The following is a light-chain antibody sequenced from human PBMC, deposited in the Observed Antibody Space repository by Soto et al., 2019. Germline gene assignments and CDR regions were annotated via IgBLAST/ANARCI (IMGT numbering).Light chain of an antibody. CDR1: QSVSIN. CDR3: QQYNNWST. J-gene: IGKJ2*01. CDR2: DAS. Sequence: EIVMTQSPATLSVSPGGRATLSCRASQSVSINLAWYQQNPGQAPRLLIYDASTRATGIPARFSGSGSGTEFTLTISSLQSEDFAVYYCQQYNNWSTFGQGTKLEIK. V-gene: IGKV3-15*01.